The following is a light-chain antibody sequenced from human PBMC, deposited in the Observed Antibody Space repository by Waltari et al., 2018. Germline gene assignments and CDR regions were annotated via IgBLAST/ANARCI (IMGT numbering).Light chain of an antibody. V-gene: IGKV3-20*01. CDR3: QQYGSSPT. J-gene: IGKJ2*01. CDR1: QTISNY. CDR2: DAS. Sequence: EIVLTQSPGTLSLSPGERATLSCRASQTISNYLAWYHQKPGQAPRLLIYDASSRAIGIPDRFSGSGSGTDFTLTISRLEPEDFAMYYCQQYGSSPTFGQGTKL.